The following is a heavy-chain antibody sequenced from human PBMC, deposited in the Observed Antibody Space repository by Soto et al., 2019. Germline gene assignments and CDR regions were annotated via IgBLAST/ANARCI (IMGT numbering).Heavy chain of an antibody. D-gene: IGHD2-2*01. Sequence: SETLSLTCTVSGASITSGAYYWTWVRQHPVKGLEWIGHIYYTGSTYYNPSLKSRLNISLDTSKNQFSLQLESMTAADTAVYYCAKSSRQYASAIQAFFDPWGLGTLVTVSS. CDR1: GASITSGAYY. J-gene: IGHJ5*02. CDR3: AKSSRQYASAIQAFFDP. V-gene: IGHV4-31*03. CDR2: IYYTGST.